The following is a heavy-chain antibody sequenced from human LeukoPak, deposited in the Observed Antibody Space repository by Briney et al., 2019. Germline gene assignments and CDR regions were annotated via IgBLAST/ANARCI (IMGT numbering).Heavy chain of an antibody. Sequence: SETLSLTCTVSGGSISSYYWSWIRQPPGKGLEWIGYIYQTGSTDYNPSLKSRVTISVDTSKNQFSLKLSSVTAADTAVYYCARARLVGGYFDYWGQGTLVTVSS. CDR1: GGSISSYY. V-gene: IGHV4-59*12. J-gene: IGHJ4*02. D-gene: IGHD1-26*01. CDR3: ARARLVGGYFDY. CDR2: IYQTGST.